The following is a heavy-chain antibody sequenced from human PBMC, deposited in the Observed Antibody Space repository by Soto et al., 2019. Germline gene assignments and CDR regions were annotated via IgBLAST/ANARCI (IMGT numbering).Heavy chain of an antibody. J-gene: IGHJ6*02. CDR3: ARVNYYGSGSYRNSPITYYYYYGMDV. V-gene: IGHV1-69*13. D-gene: IGHD3-10*01. CDR1: GGTFSSYA. CDR2: IIPIFGTA. Sequence: SVKVSCKASGGTFSSYAISWVRQAPGQGLEWMGGIIPIFGTANYAQKFQGRVTITADESTSTAYMELSSLRSEDTAVYYCARVNYYGSGSYRNSPITYYYYYGMDVWGQGTTVTVS.